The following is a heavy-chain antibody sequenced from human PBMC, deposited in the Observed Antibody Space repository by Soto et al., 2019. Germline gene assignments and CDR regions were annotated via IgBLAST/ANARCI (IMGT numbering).Heavy chain of an antibody. V-gene: IGHV3-23*01. CDR2: FGSGDTT. CDR3: AKDTRGSSSQFFDY. J-gene: IGHJ4*02. D-gene: IGHD6-6*01. CDR1: GFTFSTYA. Sequence: EVQLLESGGGLVKPGGSLRLSCAASGFTFSTYAMAWVRQAPGRGLEWVSGFGSGDTTYYADSVKGRFTISRDNSKSTLYLQMNSLRAAVTAIYYCAKDTRGSSSQFFDYWGQGTLVTVSS.